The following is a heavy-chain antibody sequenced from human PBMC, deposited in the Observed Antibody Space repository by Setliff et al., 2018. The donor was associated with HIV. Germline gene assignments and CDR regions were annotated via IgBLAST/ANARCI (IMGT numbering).Heavy chain of an antibody. CDR3: AREDYYYYGMDV. CDR1: GGSISSGSYY. Sequence: SETLSLTCTVSGGSISSGSYYWNWIRQPAGKGLEWIGRIYTSGSTNYNPSLKSRVTISVDTSKNQFSLKLSSVTAADTAVYYCAREDYYYYGMDVWGQGTKVTVSS. V-gene: IGHV4-61*02. CDR2: IYTSGST. J-gene: IGHJ6*02.